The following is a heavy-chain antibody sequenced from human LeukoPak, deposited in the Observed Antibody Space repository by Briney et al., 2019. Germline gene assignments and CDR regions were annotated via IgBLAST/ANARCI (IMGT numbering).Heavy chain of an antibody. J-gene: IGHJ4*02. CDR1: GYSFTSYW. CDR2: IYPGDSDT. Sequence: GESLKISCKGSGYSFTSYWIGWVRQMPGKGLEWMRSIYPGDSDTRYSPSFQGQVTISADKSINTAYLQWASLKASDTAMYYCATSRMRSAYDLGYWGQGTLVTVSS. CDR3: ATSRMRSAYDLGY. D-gene: IGHD5-12*01. V-gene: IGHV5-51*01.